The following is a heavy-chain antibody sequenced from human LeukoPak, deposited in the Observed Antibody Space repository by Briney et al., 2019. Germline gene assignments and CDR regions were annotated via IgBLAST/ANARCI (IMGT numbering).Heavy chain of an antibody. J-gene: IGHJ2*01. V-gene: IGHV4-38-2*02. CDR1: GFSISGGYY. CDR2: IYQSGRT. D-gene: IGHD5-18*01. CDR3: ARDQWIQLWFIWYFDL. Sequence: PSETLSLTCTVSGFSISGGYYWGWVRQPPGQGLEWIGSIYQSGRTNYNPSLKSPVTISVDTSKNQFSLKLSSVTAADTAVYYCARDQWIQLWFIWYFDLWGRGTLVTVSS.